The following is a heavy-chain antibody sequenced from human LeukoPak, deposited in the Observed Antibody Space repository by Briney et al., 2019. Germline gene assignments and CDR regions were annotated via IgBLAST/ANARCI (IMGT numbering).Heavy chain of an antibody. J-gene: IGHJ3*02. Sequence: GASVKVSCKASGYTFTGYYMHWVRQAPGQGLEWMGWISAYNGNTNYAQKLQGRVTMTTDTSTSTAYMELRSLRSDDTAVYYCARGGGTPPPDAFDIWGQGTMVTVSS. CDR2: ISAYNGNT. D-gene: IGHD2-15*01. CDR3: ARGGGTPPPDAFDI. V-gene: IGHV1-18*04. CDR1: GYTFTGYY.